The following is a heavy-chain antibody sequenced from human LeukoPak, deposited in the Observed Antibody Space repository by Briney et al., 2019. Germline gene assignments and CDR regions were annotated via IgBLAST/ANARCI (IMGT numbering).Heavy chain of an antibody. Sequence: PGGSLRLSCAASGFTFSSYGMHWVRQAPGKGLEWVAVTSYDGSNKYYADSVKGRFTISRDNSKNTLYLQMNSLRAEDTAVYYCAKDRGIAARGDYYYMDVWGKGTTVTVSS. D-gene: IGHD6-6*01. CDR3: AKDRGIAARGDYYYMDV. J-gene: IGHJ6*03. V-gene: IGHV3-30*18. CDR2: TSYDGSNK. CDR1: GFTFSSYG.